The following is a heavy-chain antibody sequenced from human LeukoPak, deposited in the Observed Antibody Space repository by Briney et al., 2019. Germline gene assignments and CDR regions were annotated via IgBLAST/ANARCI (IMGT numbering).Heavy chain of an antibody. D-gene: IGHD3-22*01. CDR3: ASRNSGCYYGHDAFDI. V-gene: IGHV4-30-2*01. CDR1: GGSISSGGYS. Sequence: SQTLSLTCAVSGGSISSGGYSWSWIRQPPGKGLEWIVYIYHSGSTYYNPSLKSRVTISVDRSKNQFSLKLSSVTAADTAVYYCASRNSGCYYGHDAFDIWGQGTMVTVSS. J-gene: IGHJ3*02. CDR2: IYHSGST.